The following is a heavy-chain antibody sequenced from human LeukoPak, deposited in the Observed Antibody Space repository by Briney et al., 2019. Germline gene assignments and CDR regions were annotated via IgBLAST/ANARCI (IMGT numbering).Heavy chain of an antibody. CDR3: ARDHTWDRLPDY. J-gene: IGHJ4*02. CDR1: GYTFTSYD. V-gene: IGHV1-8*01. D-gene: IGHD1-26*01. Sequence: ASVKVSCKASGYTFTSYDINWVRQATGQGLEWMGWMNPNSGNTGYAQKLQGRVTMTTDTSTSTAYMELRSLRSDDTAVYYCARDHTWDRLPDYWGQGTLVTVSS. CDR2: MNPNSGNT.